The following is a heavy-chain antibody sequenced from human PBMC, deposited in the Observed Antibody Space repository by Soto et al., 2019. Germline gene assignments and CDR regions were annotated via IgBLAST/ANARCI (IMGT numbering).Heavy chain of an antibody. V-gene: IGHV1-18*04. CDR2: ISAYSDRT. CDR3: ASDRDYYYDNSDKYHYPYAMDV. Sequence: QVQLVQSGTEVKKPGASVKVSCKASGYTFTNYAISWVRQAPGQGLEWMGWISAYSDRTNYAQNLQSRVTMTTDTATSTAYMEVRSLRSDDTAVYYCASDRDYYYDNSDKYHYPYAMDVWGQGTTVTISS. D-gene: IGHD3-22*01. J-gene: IGHJ6*02. CDR1: GYTFTNYA.